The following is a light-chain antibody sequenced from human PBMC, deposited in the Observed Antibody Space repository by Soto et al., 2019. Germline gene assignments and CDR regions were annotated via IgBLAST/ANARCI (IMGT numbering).Light chain of an antibody. CDR1: QSVLYSSNNKNY. CDR3: QQEYSTPYT. CDR2: WAS. Sequence: DIVMTQSPDSLAVSLGERATINCKSSQSVLYSSNNKNYLAWYQQKPGQPPKLLIYWASTRESGVPDRFSGSESGTDFTLTISSLQAEDYAVYNCQQEYSTPYTFGLGTNLEIK. J-gene: IGKJ2*01. V-gene: IGKV4-1*01.